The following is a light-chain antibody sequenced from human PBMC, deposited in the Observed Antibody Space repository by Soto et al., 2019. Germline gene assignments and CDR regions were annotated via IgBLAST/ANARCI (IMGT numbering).Light chain of an antibody. CDR3: QQYNNWPPWT. Sequence: EIVMTQSPVTLSVSPGESATLSCRASQSVGSNLAWYQQRPGQAPRLLIYGASTRATGIPVRFSGSGSGTEFTLTISSLQSEDFAVYYCQQYNNWPPWTFGQGTKVEIK. CDR1: QSVGSN. V-gene: IGKV3D-15*01. CDR2: GAS. J-gene: IGKJ1*01.